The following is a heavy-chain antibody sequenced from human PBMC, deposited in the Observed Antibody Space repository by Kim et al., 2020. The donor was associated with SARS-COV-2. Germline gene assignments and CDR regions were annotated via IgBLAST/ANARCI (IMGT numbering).Heavy chain of an antibody. J-gene: IGHJ3*02. Sequence: GGSLRLSCAASGLTFSNSYMKFTFSNYGMHWVRQAPGKGLEWVALISYDGSNKNYADSVKGRFSVSRDNSRNTLYLQMNSLRGEDTAVYYCAKALTVADAFDIWGQGTVVTVSS. CDR1: GLTFSNSYMKFTFSNYG. CDR2: ISYDGSNK. D-gene: IGHD2-21*02. V-gene: IGHV3-30*18. CDR3: AKALTVADAFDI.